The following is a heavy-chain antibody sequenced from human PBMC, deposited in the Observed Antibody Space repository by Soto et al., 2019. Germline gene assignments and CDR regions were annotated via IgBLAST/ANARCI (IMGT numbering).Heavy chain of an antibody. D-gene: IGHD2-15*01. J-gene: IGHJ6*03. V-gene: IGHV1-8*01. Sequence: ASVKVSCKASGYTFTSYDINWVRQATGQGLEWMGWMNPNSGNTGYAQKFQGRVTMTRNTSISTAYMELSSLRSEDTAVYYCARRGYCSGGSCYSFYYYYMDVWGKGTTVTVS. CDR1: GYTFTSYD. CDR3: ARRGYCSGGSCYSFYYYYMDV. CDR2: MNPNSGNT.